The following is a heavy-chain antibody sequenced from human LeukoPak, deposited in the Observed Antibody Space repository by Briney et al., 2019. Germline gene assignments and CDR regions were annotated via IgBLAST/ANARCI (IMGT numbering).Heavy chain of an antibody. D-gene: IGHD6-6*01. CDR2: IYHSGST. Sequence: SETLSLTCTVSGYSISSGYYWGWIRQPPGKGLEWIGSIYHSGSTNYNPSLKSRVTISVDTSKNQFSLKLSSVTAADTAVYYCARGRVAARFDYGGRGPLVPVSS. CDR3: ARGRVAARFDY. V-gene: IGHV4-38-2*02. J-gene: IGHJ4*02. CDR1: GYSISSGYY.